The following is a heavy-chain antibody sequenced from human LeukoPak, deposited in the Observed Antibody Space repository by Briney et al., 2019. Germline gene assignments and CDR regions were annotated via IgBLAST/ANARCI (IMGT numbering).Heavy chain of an antibody. D-gene: IGHD3-22*01. CDR1: GGSISSSSYY. CDR3: ARAMYTYYYDSSGHYWCYFDY. J-gene: IGHJ4*02. Sequence: PSETLSLTCTVSGGSISSSSYYWGWIRQPPGKGLEWIGSIYYSGSTYYNPSLKSRVTISVDTSKNQFSLKLSSVTAADTAVYYCARAMYTYYYDSSGHYWCYFDYWGQGTLVTVSS. CDR2: IYYSGST. V-gene: IGHV4-39*01.